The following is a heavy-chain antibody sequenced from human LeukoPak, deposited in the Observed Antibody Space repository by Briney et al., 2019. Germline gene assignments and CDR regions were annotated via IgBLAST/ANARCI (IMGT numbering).Heavy chain of an antibody. V-gene: IGHV4-30-4*01. CDR1: GVSVSSGDYY. D-gene: IGHD3-10*01. J-gene: IGHJ4*02. CDR2: IYYSGST. Sequence: SETLSLTCTVSGVSVSSGDYYWSWIRQPPGKGLEWIGYIYYSGSTYYNPSLKSRVTISVDTSKNQFSLKLSSVTAADTAVYYCAREEEYGSGSYAWRVRYYWGQGTLVTVSS. CDR3: AREEEYGSGSYAWRVRYY.